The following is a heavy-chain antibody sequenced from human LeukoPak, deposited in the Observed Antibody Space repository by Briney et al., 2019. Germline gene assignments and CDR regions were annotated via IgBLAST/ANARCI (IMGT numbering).Heavy chain of an antibody. CDR3: ARGYYGMDV. J-gene: IGHJ6*02. CDR1: GYTFTGQY. CDR2: INPKTGDT. V-gene: IGHV1-2*02. Sequence: ASVKVSCKASGYTFTGQYLYWARQTPGQGLEWMGWINPKTGDTNSAQNFQGRVTMTRDTSITTVYMELSSLTSDDTAVYYCARGYYGMDVWGQGTTVTVSS.